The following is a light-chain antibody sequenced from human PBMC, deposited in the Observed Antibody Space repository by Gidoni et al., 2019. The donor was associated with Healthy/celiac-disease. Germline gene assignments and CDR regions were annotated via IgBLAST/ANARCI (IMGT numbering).Light chain of an antibody. J-gene: IGLJ3*02. CDR3: SSYTSSSTRV. V-gene: IGLV2-14*01. CDR2: EVS. Sequence: QSALTQPASVPGSPGQSITISCPGTSSDVGGYNYVSWYQQHPGKAPKLMIYEVSNRPSGVSNRFSGSKSGNTASLTISGLQAEDEADYYCSSYTSSSTRVFGGGTKLTVL. CDR1: SSDVGGYNY.